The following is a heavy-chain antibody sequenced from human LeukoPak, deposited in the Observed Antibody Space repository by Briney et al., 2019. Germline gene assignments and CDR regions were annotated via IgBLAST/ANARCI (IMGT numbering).Heavy chain of an antibody. V-gene: IGHV3-74*01. J-gene: IGHJ4*02. CDR2: INSDGSST. CDR3: ARDQGSTGYFDY. D-gene: IGHD2-15*01. Sequence: GGSLRLSCAASGFTFEDYAMSWVRQAPGKGLVWVSRINSDGSSTSYADSVKGRFTISRDNAKNTLYLQMNSLRAEDTAVYYCARDQGSTGYFDYWGQGTLVTVSS. CDR1: GFTFEDYA.